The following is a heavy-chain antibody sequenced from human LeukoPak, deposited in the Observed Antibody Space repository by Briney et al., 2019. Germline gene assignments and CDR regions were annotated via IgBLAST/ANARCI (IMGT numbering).Heavy chain of an antibody. V-gene: IGHV5-51*01. CDR3: ARLAARGRSTGWFDP. CDR1: GYDFSKHY. Sequence: GESLKISCQGSGYDFSKHYIAWVRQMPGKGLECMGIIYPGDSDTTYSPSFRGQVTISADKSISAAFLQWSSLKASDTGMYYCARLAARGRSTGWFDPWGQGTLVTVSS. CDR2: IYPGDSDT. J-gene: IGHJ5*02. D-gene: IGHD3-16*01.